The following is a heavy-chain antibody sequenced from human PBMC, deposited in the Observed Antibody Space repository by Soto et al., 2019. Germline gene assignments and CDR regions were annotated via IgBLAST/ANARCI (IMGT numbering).Heavy chain of an antibody. Sequence: GGSLRLSCAASGFTFSSYGMHWVRQAPGKGLEWVAVIWYDGSNKYYADSVKGRFTISRDNSKNTLYLQMNSLRAEDTAVYYCARETRYRLLAVAGSRYFDYWGQGTLVTVSS. CDR1: GFTFSSYG. CDR2: IWYDGSNK. J-gene: IGHJ4*02. V-gene: IGHV3-33*01. D-gene: IGHD6-19*01. CDR3: ARETRYRLLAVAGSRYFDY.